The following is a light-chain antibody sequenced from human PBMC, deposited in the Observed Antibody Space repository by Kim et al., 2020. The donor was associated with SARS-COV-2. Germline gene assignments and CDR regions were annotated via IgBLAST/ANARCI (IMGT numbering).Light chain of an antibody. Sequence: PGRAPKLVIFDVNKRPSGVPDRFSGSKSGNTASLTISGLQAEDEADYYCCSYAGSYTYVFGPWTKVTVL. CDR3: CSYAGSYTYV. V-gene: IGLV2-11*01. J-gene: IGLJ1*01. CDR2: DVN.